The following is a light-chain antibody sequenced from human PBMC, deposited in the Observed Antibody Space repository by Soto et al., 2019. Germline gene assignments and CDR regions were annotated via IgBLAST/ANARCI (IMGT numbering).Light chain of an antibody. CDR1: QTINNN. CDR3: QRYPAHPPRS. J-gene: IGKJ4*02. CDR2: GAS. V-gene: IGKV3-15*01. Sequence: VMTQAPAALSVSPGERVTLSCRASQTINNNVAWYQLKDGQVPRLLIYGASTRAADVPARFSGGGSGTEFTHTSSRVQDGNLATYRCQRYPAHPPRSFGGGTRVDIK.